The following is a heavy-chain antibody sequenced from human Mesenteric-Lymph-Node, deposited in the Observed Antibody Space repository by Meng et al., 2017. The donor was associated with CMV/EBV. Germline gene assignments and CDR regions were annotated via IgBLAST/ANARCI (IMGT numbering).Heavy chain of an antibody. CDR2: ISPSGIT. V-gene: IGHV4-4*02. CDR1: GGSISNNNW. Sequence: SETLSLTCAVSGGSISNNNWWTWVRQTPGKGLEWIGEISPSGITNYNPSLESRVTISADKSKNQISLKLSSLTAADTAVYYCARTILLFYDYSSGTDGSAYNMDVWGQGTSVTVSS. CDR3: ARTILLFYDYSSGTDGSAYNMDV. J-gene: IGHJ6*02. D-gene: IGHD3-22*01.